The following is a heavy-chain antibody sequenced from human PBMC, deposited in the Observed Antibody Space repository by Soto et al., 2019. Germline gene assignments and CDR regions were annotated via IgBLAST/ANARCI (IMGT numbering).Heavy chain of an antibody. D-gene: IGHD2-15*01. CDR1: GGSISSGGYS. J-gene: IGHJ6*02. V-gene: IGHV4-30-2*01. CDR2: IYHSGST. Sequence: PSETLSLTCAVSGGSISSGGYSWSWIRQPPGKGLEWIGYIYHSGSTYYNPSLKSRVTISVDRSKNQFSLKLSSVTAADTAVYYCARDRRCSGGSCYGGGGMDVWGQGTTVTVSS. CDR3: ARDRRCSGGSCYGGGGMDV.